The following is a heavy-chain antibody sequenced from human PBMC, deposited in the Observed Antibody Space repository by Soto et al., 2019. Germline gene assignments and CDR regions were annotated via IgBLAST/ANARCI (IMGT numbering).Heavy chain of an antibody. Sequence: ASVKVSCKASGYTFTSYDINWVRQATGQGLEWMGWMNPSSGNTGYAQKFQGRVTMTRNTSISTAYMELSSLRSEDTAVYYCARPTRHYDFWSGYYNSYYYYYMDVWGKGTTVTVSS. V-gene: IGHV1-8*01. J-gene: IGHJ6*03. CDR2: MNPSSGNT. CDR3: ARPTRHYDFWSGYYNSYYYYYMDV. D-gene: IGHD3-3*01. CDR1: GYTFTSYD.